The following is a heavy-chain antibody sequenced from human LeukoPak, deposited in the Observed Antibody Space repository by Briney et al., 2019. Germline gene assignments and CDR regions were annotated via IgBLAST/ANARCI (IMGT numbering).Heavy chain of an antibody. CDR3: ASVNVDTASVDY. D-gene: IGHD5-18*01. Sequence: ASVKVSCKASGYTFTSYYMHWVRQAPGQGLEWMGIINPSGRSTSYAQKFQGRVTMTRDTSTSTVYMELSSLRSEDTAVYYCASVNVDTASVDYWGQGTLVTVSS. V-gene: IGHV1-46*01. CDR2: INPSGRST. CDR1: GYTFTSYY. J-gene: IGHJ4*02.